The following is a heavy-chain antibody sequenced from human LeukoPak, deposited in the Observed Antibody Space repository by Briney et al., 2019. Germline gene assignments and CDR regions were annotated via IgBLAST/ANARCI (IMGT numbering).Heavy chain of an antibody. J-gene: IGHJ4*02. Sequence: GGSLRLSCAASGFTFSSYAMHWVRQAPGKGLEWVAVISYDGSNKYYADSVKGRFTISRDNSKNTLYLQMNSLRAEDTAVYYCARDKKARIYDFWSRYYTPYFDYWGQGTLVTVSS. CDR1: GFTFSSYA. CDR2: ISYDGSNK. CDR3: ARDKKARIYDFWSRYYTPYFDY. V-gene: IGHV3-30-3*01. D-gene: IGHD3-3*01.